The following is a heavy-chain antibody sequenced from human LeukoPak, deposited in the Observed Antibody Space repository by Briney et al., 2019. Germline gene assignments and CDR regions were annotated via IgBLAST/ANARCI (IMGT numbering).Heavy chain of an antibody. Sequence: GGSLRLSCAASGGTFSSIDRSWVRQAPGKGLEWVATLNYDGAASYIESVKGRVTISIDTSKNTLFLRMNRLSADDTAVYYCAKGQNNIDYRGFDLWGQGTMVTVSS. V-gene: IGHV3-23*01. CDR2: LNYDGAA. J-gene: IGHJ3*01. CDR1: GGTFSSID. CDR3: AKGQNNIDYRGFDL. D-gene: IGHD4-23*01.